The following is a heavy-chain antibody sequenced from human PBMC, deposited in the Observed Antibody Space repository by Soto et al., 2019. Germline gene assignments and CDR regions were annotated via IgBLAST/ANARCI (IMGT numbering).Heavy chain of an antibody. V-gene: IGHV1-18*01. D-gene: IGHD5-12*01. J-gene: IGHJ6*02. CDR1: GYTFTSYG. Sequence: GASVKVSCKASGYTFTSYGISWVRQAPGQGLEWMGWISAYNGNTNYAQKLQGRVTMTTDTSTSTAYMELRSLRSDDTAVYYCARDALVGYSVYDGGHYYYGMDVWGQGTTVTVSS. CDR3: ARDALVGYSVYDGGHYYYGMDV. CDR2: ISAYNGNT.